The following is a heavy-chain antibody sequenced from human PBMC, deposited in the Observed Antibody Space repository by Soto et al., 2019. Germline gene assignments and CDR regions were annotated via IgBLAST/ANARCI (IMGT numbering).Heavy chain of an antibody. CDR3: ARGWSYDILTAYSY. CDR2: ITPIFGAA. V-gene: IGHV1-69*13. Sequence: SVKVSCKASGGTFSNYAISWVRQAPGQGLEWMGGITPIFGAANYAQKFQGRVTITADESTNAAYMELSSLRSEDTALYYCARGWSYDILTAYSYWGQGTLVTVSS. D-gene: IGHD3-9*01. J-gene: IGHJ4*02. CDR1: GGTFSNYA.